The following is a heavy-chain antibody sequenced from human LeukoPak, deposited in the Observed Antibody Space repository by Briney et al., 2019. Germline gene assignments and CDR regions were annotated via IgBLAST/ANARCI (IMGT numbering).Heavy chain of an antibody. J-gene: IGHJ5*02. CDR1: GGSISSSGYY. D-gene: IGHD3-3*01. CDR3: ARARLSDFWSGNGGGKWIDP. V-gene: IGHV4-39*07. Sequence: KPSETLSLTCSVSGGSISSSGYYWAWIRQPPGKGLEWIGSIYYTGNTYYNPSLTSRVTISVDTSKNQFSLKLTSVAAADTAVYYCARARLSDFWSGNGGGKWIDPWGQGTLVTVSS. CDR2: IYYTGNT.